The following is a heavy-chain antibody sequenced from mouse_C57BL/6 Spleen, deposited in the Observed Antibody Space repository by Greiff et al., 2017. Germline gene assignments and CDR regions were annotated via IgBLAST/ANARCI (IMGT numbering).Heavy chain of an antibody. D-gene: IGHD2-4*01. V-gene: IGHV5-2*01. CDR1: EYEFPSHD. CDR3: ARGSDYRYWYFDV. Sequence: EVKLMESGGGLVQPGESLKLSCESNEYEFPSHDMSWVRKTPEKRLELVAAINSDGGSTYYPDTMERRFIISRDNTKKTLYLQMSSLRSEDTALYYCARGSDYRYWYFDVWGTGITVTVSS. CDR2: INSDGGST. J-gene: IGHJ1*03.